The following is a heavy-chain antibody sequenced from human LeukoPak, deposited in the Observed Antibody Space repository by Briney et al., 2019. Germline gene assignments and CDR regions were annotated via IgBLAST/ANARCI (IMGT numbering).Heavy chain of an antibody. CDR2: ISAYDANT. CDR3: ARDPPRMAVAALTY. D-gene: IGHD6-19*01. Sequence: ASVKVSCKASGYTFTTYGFSWVRQAPGQGLEWMGWISAYDANTDYAQKVQGRVTMTTDTSTSTAYMELRSLRSDDTAVYYCARDPPRMAVAALTYWGQGTLVTVSS. CDR1: GYTFTTYG. J-gene: IGHJ4*02. V-gene: IGHV1-18*01.